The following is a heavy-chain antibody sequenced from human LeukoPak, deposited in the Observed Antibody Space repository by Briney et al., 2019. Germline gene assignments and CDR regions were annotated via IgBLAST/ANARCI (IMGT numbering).Heavy chain of an antibody. Sequence: PSETLSLTCTVSGGSISSSSYYWGWIRQPPGKGLEWIGSIYYSGSTYYNPSLKSRVTISVDTSKNQFSLKLSSVTAADTAVYYCARRNAMVRGVTGFDYWGQGTLVTVSS. CDR1: GGSISSSSYY. D-gene: IGHD3-10*01. V-gene: IGHV4-39*07. CDR3: ARRNAMVRGVTGFDY. CDR2: IYYSGST. J-gene: IGHJ4*02.